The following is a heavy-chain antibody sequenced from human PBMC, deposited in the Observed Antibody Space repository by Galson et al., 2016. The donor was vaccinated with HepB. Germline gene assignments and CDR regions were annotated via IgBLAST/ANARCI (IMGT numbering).Heavy chain of an antibody. CDR1: GFSLSRYW. Sequence: SLRLSCAASGFSLSRYWMSWVRQAPGKGLEWVANIKQDGNKKEYVDSVKGRFTISRDNAKNSLFLQMNSLTTRDTAVYYCAKGPPNLAYWGQGALVTVSS. CDR3: AKGPPNLAY. J-gene: IGHJ4*02. V-gene: IGHV3-7*03. CDR2: IKQDGNKK.